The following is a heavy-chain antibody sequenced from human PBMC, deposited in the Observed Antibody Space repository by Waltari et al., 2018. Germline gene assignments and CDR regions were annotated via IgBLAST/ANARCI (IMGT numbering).Heavy chain of an antibody. CDR1: GFTFTRSA. CDR3: AATGWELRDYFDY. D-gene: IGHD1-26*01. CDR2: IVVGSGNT. V-gene: IGHV1-58*01. J-gene: IGHJ4*02. Sequence: QMQLVQSGPEVKKPGTSVKVSCQASGFTFTRSALQCVRQARGQRLEWIGWIVVGSGNTNYAQKFQERVTITRDMSTSTAYMELSSLRSEDTAVYYCAATGWELRDYFDYWGQGTLVTVSS.